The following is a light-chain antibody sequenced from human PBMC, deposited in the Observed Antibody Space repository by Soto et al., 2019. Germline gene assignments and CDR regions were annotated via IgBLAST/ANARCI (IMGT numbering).Light chain of an antibody. CDR1: QGIDNY. V-gene: IGKV1-27*01. J-gene: IGKJ3*01. CDR2: GAS. Sequence: DIQMTQSPSSLSASMGDRVTITCRASQGIDNYLDWYQQKPGKAPKLLIYGASTLQSGVPSRFSGSGSGTAFSLTISSLQPEDVATYYCQTYYFASGTFGPGTKVDIK. CDR3: QTYYFASGT.